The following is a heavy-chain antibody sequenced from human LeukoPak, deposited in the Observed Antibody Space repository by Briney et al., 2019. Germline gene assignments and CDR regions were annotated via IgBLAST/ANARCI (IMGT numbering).Heavy chain of an antibody. CDR3: AKGLRYLSFNDAFDI. D-gene: IGHD3-9*01. J-gene: IGHJ3*02. Sequence: SETLSLTCTASGGSISSSSYYWGWIRQPPGKGLEWIGSIYYSGSTYYNPSLKSRVTISVDTSKNQFSLKLSSVTAADTAVYYCAKGLRYLSFNDAFDIWGQGTMVTVSS. V-gene: IGHV4-39*07. CDR1: GGSISSSSYY. CDR2: IYYSGST.